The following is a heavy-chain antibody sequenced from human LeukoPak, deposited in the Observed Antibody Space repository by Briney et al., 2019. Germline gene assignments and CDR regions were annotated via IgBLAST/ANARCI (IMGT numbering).Heavy chain of an antibody. D-gene: IGHD2-2*01. CDR3: AKDGGSSTSQEIRAYYMDV. V-gene: IGHV3-74*01. CDR2: INIAGSIT. CDR1: GVNFSNYW. J-gene: IGHJ6*03. Sequence: PGGSLRLSCAASGVNFSNYWMHWVRHAPGKGLEWVSRINIAGSITTYADSVKGRFTISRDNAKNTLYLQMNSLRAEDTAVYYCAKDGGSSTSQEIRAYYMDVWGKGTTVTVSS.